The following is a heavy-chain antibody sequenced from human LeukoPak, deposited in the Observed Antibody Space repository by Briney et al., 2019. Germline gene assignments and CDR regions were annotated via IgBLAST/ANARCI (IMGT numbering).Heavy chain of an antibody. D-gene: IGHD3-10*01. V-gene: IGHV3-23*01. J-gene: IGHJ6*04. CDR2: ISGSGGST. Sequence: GGSLRLSCAASGFTFSSYAMSWVRQAPGKGLEWVSVISGSGGSTYYADSVKGRFTISRDNSKNTLYLQMNSLRAQDTAVYYCAKDRRFGVFIPVDVWGKGTTLTVSS. CDR1: GFTFSSYA. CDR3: AKDRRFGVFIPVDV.